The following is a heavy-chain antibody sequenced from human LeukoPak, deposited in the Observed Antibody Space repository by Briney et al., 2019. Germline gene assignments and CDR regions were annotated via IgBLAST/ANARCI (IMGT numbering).Heavy chain of an antibody. CDR3: ATTKQARRYFDY. V-gene: IGHV3-23*01. CDR1: GFTFSSNA. J-gene: IGHJ4*02. CDR2: ISTSGGNT. Sequence: GGSLRLSRAGSGFTFSSNALSWVRQAPGKGLEWVSPISTSGGNTYYADSVRGRFTISRDNSKNTLYLQMNTLRAEDTAVYYCATTKQARRYFDYWGQGTLVTVSS. D-gene: IGHD1-1*01.